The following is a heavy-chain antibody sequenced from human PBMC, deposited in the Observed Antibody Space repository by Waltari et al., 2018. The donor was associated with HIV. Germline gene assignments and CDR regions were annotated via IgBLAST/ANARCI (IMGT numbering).Heavy chain of an antibody. CDR1: GYTFTSYA. D-gene: IGHD6-13*01. V-gene: IGHV1-3*01. CDR2: INAGNGNT. J-gene: IGHJ4*02. Sequence: QVQLVQSGAEVKKPGASVKVSCKASGYTFTSYAMHWVRQAPGQRLEWMGWINAGNGNTKYSQKFQGRVTITRDTSASTAYMELSSLRSEDTAVYYCARAETYSSSWYECDYWGQGTLVTVSS. CDR3: ARAETYSSSWYECDY.